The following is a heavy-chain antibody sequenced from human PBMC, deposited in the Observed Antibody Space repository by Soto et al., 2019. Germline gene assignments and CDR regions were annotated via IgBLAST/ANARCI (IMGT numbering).Heavy chain of an antibody. CDR2: ISARSTVT. D-gene: IGHD2-2*01. CDR3: AKDHVVLLPAAYHDY. CDR1: GFSFHNFA. Sequence: GGSLRLSCVASGFSFHNFAMRWVRQAPGKGLEWVCSISARSTVTYCAGFARGRFTISRDNSKNTLYLQMNNLRAEDTAIYYCAKDHVVLLPAAYHDYWGQGTLVTVS. J-gene: IGHJ4*02. V-gene: IGHV3-23*01.